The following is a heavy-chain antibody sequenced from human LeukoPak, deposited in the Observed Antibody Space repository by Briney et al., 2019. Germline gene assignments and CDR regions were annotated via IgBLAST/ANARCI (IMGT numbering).Heavy chain of an antibody. CDR1: GGTFSSYA. Sequence: SVKVSCKASGGTFSSYAISWVRQAPGQWLEWMGRIIPIFGTANYAQKFQGRVTITADESTSTAYMELSSLRSEDTAVYYCARDHVLRFLEWLFPYYYYGMDVWGQGTTVTVSS. CDR2: IIPIFGTA. CDR3: ARDHVLRFLEWLFPYYYYGMDV. V-gene: IGHV1-69*13. D-gene: IGHD3-3*01. J-gene: IGHJ6*02.